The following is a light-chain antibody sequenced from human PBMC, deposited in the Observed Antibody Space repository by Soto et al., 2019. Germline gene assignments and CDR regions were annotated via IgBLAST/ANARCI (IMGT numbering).Light chain of an antibody. J-gene: IGKJ1*01. V-gene: IGKV3-15*01. CDR1: QTVNNN. CDR2: GAS. Sequence: VMTQAPATLSVSPGEWATLSPRASQTVNNNVAWYQLKDGQVPRLLIYGASTRATDIPARFSGSGSGTEFTLTISSLQSEDFAEYHCQQYNNWPQTFGQGTKVDIK. CDR3: QQYNNWPQT.